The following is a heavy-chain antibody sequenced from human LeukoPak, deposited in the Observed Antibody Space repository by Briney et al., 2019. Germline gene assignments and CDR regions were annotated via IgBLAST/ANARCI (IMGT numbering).Heavy chain of an antibody. J-gene: IGHJ3*02. Sequence: PGGSLRLSCAASGFTFSSYSMNWVRQAPGKGLEWVSYISSSSSTIYYADSVKGRFTISRDNAKNSLYLQMNSLRAEDTAVYYCARDEPTYYDFWSGPAYDAFDIWGQGTMVTVSS. CDR3: ARDEPTYYDFWSGPAYDAFDI. CDR1: GFTFSSYS. V-gene: IGHV3-48*01. CDR2: ISSSSSTI. D-gene: IGHD3-3*01.